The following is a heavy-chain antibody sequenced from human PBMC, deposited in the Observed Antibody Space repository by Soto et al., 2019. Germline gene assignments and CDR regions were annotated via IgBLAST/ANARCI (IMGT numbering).Heavy chain of an antibody. Sequence: SVKVSCKVSGGAFTNYSLNWVCHAPGQGLEWLGGIIPLHNTSNYSLKLLGRGSVTADISSNTVYMHLSGLTSDDTATYYCAIWSSWTPLYYRGMDVWGQGTTVTVSS. CDR3: AIWSSWTPLYYRGMDV. CDR2: IIPLHNTS. V-gene: IGHV1-69*08. D-gene: IGHD1-20*01. CDR1: GGAFTNYS. J-gene: IGHJ6*02.